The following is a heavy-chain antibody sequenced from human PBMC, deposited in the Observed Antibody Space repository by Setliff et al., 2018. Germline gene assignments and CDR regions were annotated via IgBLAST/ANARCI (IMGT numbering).Heavy chain of an antibody. J-gene: IGHJ4*02. V-gene: IGHV4-61*02. CDR3: ATELAYRSGYYVAETLDY. D-gene: IGHD3-22*01. CDR1: GGSVTTSRYY. CDR2: IHSSGST. Sequence: SETLSLTCSVSGGSVTTSRYYWSWIRQPAGKGLEWIGRIHSSGSTKFNPSLESRVTMSVDTPKNQFSLKLTSVTATDTAVYYCATELAYRSGYYVAETLDYWGQGALVTVSS.